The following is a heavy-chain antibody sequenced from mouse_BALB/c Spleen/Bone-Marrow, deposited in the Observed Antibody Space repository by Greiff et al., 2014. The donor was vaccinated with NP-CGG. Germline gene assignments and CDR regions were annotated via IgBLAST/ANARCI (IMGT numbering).Heavy chain of an antibody. J-gene: IGHJ2*01. D-gene: IGHD1-1*01. CDR3: ARIYYYGRDY. Sequence: VHLVESGAELAKPGASVKMSCKASGYTFTNYWMHWAKQRPGQGLEWIGYINPSTGYTEYNQKFKDKATLTADKSSSTAYMQLSSLTSEDSAVYYCARIYYYGRDYWGQGTTLTVSS. V-gene: IGHV1-7*01. CDR1: GYTFTNYW. CDR2: INPSTGYT.